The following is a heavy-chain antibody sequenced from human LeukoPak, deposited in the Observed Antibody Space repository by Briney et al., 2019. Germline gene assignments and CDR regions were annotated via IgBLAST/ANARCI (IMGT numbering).Heavy chain of an antibody. Sequence: SETLSLTCTVSGGSISSYYWSWIRQPAGKGLEWIGRIYTSGSTNYNPSLKSRVTMSVDTSKNQFSLKLSSVTAADTAVYYCARHRPLRYFDWSSFDYWGQGTLVTVSS. CDR1: GGSISSYY. J-gene: IGHJ4*02. V-gene: IGHV4-4*07. CDR2: IYTSGST. D-gene: IGHD3-9*01. CDR3: ARHRPLRYFDWSSFDY.